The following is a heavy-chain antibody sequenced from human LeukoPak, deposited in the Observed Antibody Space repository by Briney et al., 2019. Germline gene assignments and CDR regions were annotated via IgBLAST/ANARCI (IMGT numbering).Heavy chain of an antibody. D-gene: IGHD1-26*01. J-gene: IGHJ4*02. CDR3: ARGLQEWDLRRDY. CDR2: ISRDSSTT. CDR1: GFTFSNYY. V-gene: IGHV3-48*01. Sequence: GGSLRLSCEASGFTFSNYYMNWVRQAPGKGLEWLSYISRDSSTTDYADSVKGRFSISRDNAKNSLYLQINSLRAEDTAVYYCARGLQEWDLRRDYWGQGTLVTVSS.